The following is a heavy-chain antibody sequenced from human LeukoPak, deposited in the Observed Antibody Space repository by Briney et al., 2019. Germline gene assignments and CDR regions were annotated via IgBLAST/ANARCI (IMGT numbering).Heavy chain of an antibody. V-gene: IGHV4-61*02. D-gene: IGHD5-24*01. CDR3: ARGGGYNAYDY. CDR1: GGSISSGSYY. CDR2: IYTSGGT. J-gene: IGHJ4*02. Sequence: SETLSLTCTVSGGSISSGSYYWSWIRQPAGKGLEWLGRIYTSGGTNYNPSLKSRVTISVDTSKNQLSLKLSSLTAADTAVYYCARGGGYNAYDYWGQGTLVTVSS.